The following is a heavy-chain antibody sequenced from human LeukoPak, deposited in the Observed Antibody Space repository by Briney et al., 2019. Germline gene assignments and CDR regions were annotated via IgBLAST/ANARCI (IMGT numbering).Heavy chain of an antibody. J-gene: IGHJ6*03. CDR3: AKGKSIASLWYMDV. Sequence: PGRSLRLSCEASGFSLGDYAMHWVRQIPGKGLEWVSGITWDSGTIDYAGSVRGRFTISRDNAKNFPYLQMNTLRPEDTAIYYCAKGKSIASLWYMDVWGKGTTVIVSS. D-gene: IGHD2-2*01. CDR2: ITWDSGTI. V-gene: IGHV3-9*01. CDR1: GFSLGDYA.